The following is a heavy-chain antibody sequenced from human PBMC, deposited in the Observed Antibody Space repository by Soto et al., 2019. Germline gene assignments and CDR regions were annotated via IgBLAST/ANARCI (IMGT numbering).Heavy chain of an antibody. J-gene: IGHJ6*02. V-gene: IGHV3-23*01. Sequence: GGSLRLSCAASGFTFSTYAMTWVRQAPGKGLEWVSIISSSGDATYYVDSVKGRFTISRDNSRNTLNLQMNSLRAEDTAVYYCAKNGDFWSWGMDVWGQGTTVTVSS. CDR3: AKNGDFWSWGMDV. CDR2: ISSSGDAT. CDR1: GFTFSTYA. D-gene: IGHD3-3*01.